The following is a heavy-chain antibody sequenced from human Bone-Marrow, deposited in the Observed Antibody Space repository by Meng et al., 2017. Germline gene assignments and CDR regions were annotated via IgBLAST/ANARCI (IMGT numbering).Heavy chain of an antibody. CDR1: GFTVSSYA. CDR3: ASQAGYDYGDFLGWFDP. CDR2: ISSSGEYT. V-gene: IGHV3-23*01. Sequence: EVQLLESGGGLVQPGGSLRLSCAASGFTVSSYAMSWVRQAPGKGLEWVSAISSSGEYTYYADSVKGRFTISRDSSKNTLYLQMSSLRAEDTAIYYCASQAGYDYGDFLGWFDPWGQGTLVTVSS. J-gene: IGHJ5*02. D-gene: IGHD4-17*01.